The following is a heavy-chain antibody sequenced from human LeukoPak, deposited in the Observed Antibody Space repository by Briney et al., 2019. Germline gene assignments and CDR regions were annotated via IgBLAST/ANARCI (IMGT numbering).Heavy chain of an antibody. CDR2: IHYSGST. CDR1: GGSISSSSYY. V-gene: IGHV4-39*07. CDR3: ARENGYRYDY. Sequence: SETLSLTCTVSGGSISSSSYYWAWIRQPPGKGLEWIGSIHYSGSTYYNPSLQSRVTISIDTSKNQFSLKLRFVTAANTAVYYCARENGYRYDYWGQGTLVTVSS. J-gene: IGHJ4*02. D-gene: IGHD5-18*01.